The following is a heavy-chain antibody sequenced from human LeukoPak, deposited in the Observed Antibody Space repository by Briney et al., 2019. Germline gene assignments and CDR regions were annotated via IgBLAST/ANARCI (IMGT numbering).Heavy chain of an antibody. D-gene: IGHD2-15*01. Sequence: SETLSLTCTVSGGSISSYYWSWIRQPPGKGLEWIGYIYYSGSTDDNPSLKSRVTISVDTSKNQFSLKLSSVTAADTAVYYCARHKYCSGGSCYLDYWGQGTLVTVSS. CDR3: ARHKYCSGGSCYLDY. J-gene: IGHJ4*02. CDR2: IYYSGST. V-gene: IGHV4-59*08. CDR1: GGSISSYY.